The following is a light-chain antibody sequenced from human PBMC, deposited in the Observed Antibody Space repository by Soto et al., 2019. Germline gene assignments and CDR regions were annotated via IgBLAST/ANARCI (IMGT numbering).Light chain of an antibody. CDR1: QSVNSN. Sequence: ELVKTEYPATLSVSPGERATLSCRASQSVNSNLAWYQQKPGQAPRLLIYGASTRATGIPARFSGSGSGTEFTLTISSLQSEDFAVYYCQEYDNWPLYTFGQGTKVEIK. V-gene: IGKV3-15*01. CDR2: GAS. J-gene: IGKJ2*01. CDR3: QEYDNWPLYT.